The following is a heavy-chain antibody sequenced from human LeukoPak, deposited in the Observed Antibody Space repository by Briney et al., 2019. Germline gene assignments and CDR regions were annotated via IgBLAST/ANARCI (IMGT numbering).Heavy chain of an antibody. D-gene: IGHD4-17*01. V-gene: IGHV3-7*03. CDR2: IKQDGSKK. J-gene: IGHJ4*02. CDR3: ATAYGDY. CDR1: GFTFSSYW. Sequence: GGSLRLSCAASGFTFSSYWMSWVRQVPGKGLEWVANIKQDGSKKDYVDSVKGRFTISRDNAKNSLCLQMNSLRVEDTAVNYCATAYGDYWGQGTLVTVSS.